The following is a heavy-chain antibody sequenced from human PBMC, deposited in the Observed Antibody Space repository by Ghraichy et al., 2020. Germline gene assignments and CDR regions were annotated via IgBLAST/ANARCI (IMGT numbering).Heavy chain of an antibody. J-gene: IGHJ6*02. CDR3: ATHSSGWLTSLNYYYYGMDV. Sequence: GGSLRLSCAASGFTFSSYAMSWVRQAPGKGLEWVSAISGSGGSTYYADSVKGRFTISRDNSKNTLYLQMNSLRAEDTAVYYCATHSSGWLTSLNYYYYGMDVWGQGTTVTVSS. CDR1: GFTFSSYA. V-gene: IGHV3-23*01. CDR2: ISGSGGST. D-gene: IGHD6-19*01.